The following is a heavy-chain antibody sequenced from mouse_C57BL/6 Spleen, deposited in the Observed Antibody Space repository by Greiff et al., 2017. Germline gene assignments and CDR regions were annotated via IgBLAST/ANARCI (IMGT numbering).Heavy chain of an antibody. Sequence: EVKLVESGGGLVKPGGSLKLSCAASGFTFSDYGMHWVRQAPEKGLEWVAYISSGSSTIYYADTVKGRFTISRDNAKNTLFLQMTSLRSEDTAMYYCARAHHYYGSSYAMDYWGQGTSVTVSS. CDR1: GFTFSDYG. D-gene: IGHD1-1*01. CDR2: ISSGSSTI. CDR3: ARAHHYYGSSYAMDY. J-gene: IGHJ4*01. V-gene: IGHV5-17*01.